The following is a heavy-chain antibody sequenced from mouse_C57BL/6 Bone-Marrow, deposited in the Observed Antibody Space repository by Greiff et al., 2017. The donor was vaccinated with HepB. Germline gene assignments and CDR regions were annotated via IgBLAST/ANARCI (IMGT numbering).Heavy chain of an antibody. V-gene: IGHV5-17*01. CDR3: ARAFNYYGSSYDAMDY. J-gene: IGHJ4*01. Sequence: EVQLVESGGGLVKPGGSLKLSCAASGFTFSDYGMHWVRQAPEKGLEWVAYISSGSSTIYYADTVKGRFTISRDNAKNTLFLQMTSLRSEDTAMYYCARAFNYYGSSYDAMDYWGQGTSVTVSS. CDR1: GFTFSDYG. D-gene: IGHD1-1*01. CDR2: ISSGSSTI.